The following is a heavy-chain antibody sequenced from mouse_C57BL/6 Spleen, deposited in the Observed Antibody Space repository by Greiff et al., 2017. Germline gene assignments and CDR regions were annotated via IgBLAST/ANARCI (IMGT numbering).Heavy chain of an antibody. D-gene: IGHD3-2*02. V-gene: IGHV1-55*01. CDR1: GYTFTSYW. J-gene: IGHJ4*01. CDR3: ARVRDSSGYYAMDY. Sequence: VKLMESGAELVKPGASVKMSCKASGYTFTSYWITWVKQRPGQGLEWIGDIYPGSGSTNYNEKFKSKATLTVDTSSSTAYMQLSSLTSEDSAVYYCARVRDSSGYYAMDYWGQGTSVTVSS. CDR2: IYPGSGST.